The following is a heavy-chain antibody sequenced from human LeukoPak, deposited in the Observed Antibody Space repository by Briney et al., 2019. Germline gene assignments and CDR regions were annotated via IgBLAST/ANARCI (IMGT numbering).Heavy chain of an antibody. D-gene: IGHD4-17*01. J-gene: IGHJ4*02. CDR1: GFTFSNYA. CDR3: ARVGRDYGLTYYFDY. Sequence: GGSLRLSCEASGFTFSNYAMNWVRQTPGKGLEWISSITSYRRDTYYADSVKGRFTISRDNSKNMLYLQMNSLRAEDTAVYYCARVGRDYGLTYYFDYWGQGNLVTVSS. V-gene: IGHV3-23*01. CDR2: ITSYRRDT.